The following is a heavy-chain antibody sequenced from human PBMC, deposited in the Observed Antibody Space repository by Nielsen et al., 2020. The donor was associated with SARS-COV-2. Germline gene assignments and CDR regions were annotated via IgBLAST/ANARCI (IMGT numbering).Heavy chain of an antibody. CDR1: GGSISSGDYY. D-gene: IGHD3-3*01. Sequence: SETLSLTCTVSGGSISSGDYYWSWIRQPPGKGLEWIGYIYYSGSTYYNPSLKSRVTISVDTSKNQFSLKLSSVAAADTAVYYCARSRTLFGVVRGPGAFDIWGQGTMVTVSS. J-gene: IGHJ3*02. CDR2: IYYSGST. CDR3: ARSRTLFGVVRGPGAFDI. V-gene: IGHV4-30-4*02.